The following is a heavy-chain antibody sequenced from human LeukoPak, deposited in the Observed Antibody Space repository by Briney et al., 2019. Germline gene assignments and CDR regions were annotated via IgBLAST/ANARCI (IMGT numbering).Heavy chain of an antibody. V-gene: IGHV1-46*01. J-gene: IGHJ4*02. Sequence: GASVKVSCKASGYTFTSYYMHWVRQAPGQGLEWMGTINPSGGSTSYAQKFQGRVTMTRDTSTSTVYMELSSLRSEDTAVYYCARVVRGPNYFDYWGQGTLVTVSS. D-gene: IGHD3-10*01. CDR1: GYTFTSYY. CDR3: ARVVRGPNYFDY. CDR2: INPSGGST.